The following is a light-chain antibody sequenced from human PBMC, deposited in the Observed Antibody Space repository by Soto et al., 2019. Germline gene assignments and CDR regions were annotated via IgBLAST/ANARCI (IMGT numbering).Light chain of an antibody. J-gene: IGKJ1*01. V-gene: IGKV1-5*03. Sequence: DIQMTQSPSTLSASLGDRVTITCRASQSIGSWLAWYQQKPGKAPNLLIYKASSLESGVPSRFSGSGSGTEFALTISGLQPDDFATYYCLQHNAYPGTFGQGTKVEIK. CDR2: KAS. CDR3: LQHNAYPGT. CDR1: QSIGSW.